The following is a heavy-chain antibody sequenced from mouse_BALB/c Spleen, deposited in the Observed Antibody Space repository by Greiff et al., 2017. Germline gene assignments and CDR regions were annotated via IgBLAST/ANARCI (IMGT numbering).Heavy chain of an antibody. CDR3: AKQIYYDYGLFDY. J-gene: IGHJ2*01. V-gene: IGHV2-2*02. CDR1: GFSLTSYG. Sequence: VQLQQSGPGLVPPSQSLSITCTVSGFSLTSYGVHWVRQSPGKGLEWLGVIWSGGSTDYNAAFISRLSISKDNSKSQVFFKMNSLQANDTAIYYCAKQIYYDYGLFDYWGQGTTLTVSS. CDR2: IWSGGST. D-gene: IGHD2-4*01.